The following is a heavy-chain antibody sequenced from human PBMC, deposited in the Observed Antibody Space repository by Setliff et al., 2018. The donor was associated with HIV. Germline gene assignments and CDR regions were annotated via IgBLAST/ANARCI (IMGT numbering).Heavy chain of an antibody. D-gene: IGHD3-10*02. J-gene: IGHJ4*02. CDR1: GFTFSSFA. V-gene: IGHV3-23*01. Sequence: GGSLRISCAASGFTFSSFAMSWVRQAPRKGLEWVSSISGSCGITYYTDSVKGRFTISRDNSKNTLYLQMNSLRAEDTAVYYCARVFGPFDYWGQGTLVTVSS. CDR2: ISGSCGIT. CDR3: ARVFGPFDY.